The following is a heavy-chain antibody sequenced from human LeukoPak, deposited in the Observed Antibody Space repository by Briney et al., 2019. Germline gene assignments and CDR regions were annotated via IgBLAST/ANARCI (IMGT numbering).Heavy chain of an antibody. Sequence: PSETLSLTCAVYGGSFSGYYWSWIRQPPGKGLEWIGEINHSGSTNYNPSLKSRVTISVDTSKNQFSLKLSSVTAADMAVYYCARGRDYYGSGSYYPTLDPWGQGTLVTVSS. CDR1: GGSFSGYY. D-gene: IGHD3-10*01. V-gene: IGHV4-34*01. J-gene: IGHJ5*02. CDR3: ARGRDYYGSGSYYPTLDP. CDR2: INHSGST.